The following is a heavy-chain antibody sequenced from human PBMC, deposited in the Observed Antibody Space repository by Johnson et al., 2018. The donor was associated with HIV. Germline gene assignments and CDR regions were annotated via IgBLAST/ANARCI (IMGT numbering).Heavy chain of an antibody. CDR3: AREPELELQFSHAFDF. Sequence: EQLVESGGGLVQPGGSLRLSCAASGFSFSTTWMHWVRQAPGEGLVWVAHINSDGSHIAYADSVRGRFTISRDNAKNTLVLQMNSLRGEDTAVYYCAREPELELQFSHAFDFWGQGTMVSVSS. CDR2: INSDGSHI. D-gene: IGHD1-7*01. J-gene: IGHJ3*01. V-gene: IGHV3-74*03. CDR1: GFSFSTTW.